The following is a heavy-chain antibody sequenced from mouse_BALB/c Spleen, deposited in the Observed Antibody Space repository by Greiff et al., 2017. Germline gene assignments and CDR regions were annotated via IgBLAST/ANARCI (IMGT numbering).Heavy chain of an antibody. J-gene: IGHJ3*01. CDR3: ERKNWDVAD. V-gene: IGHV5-9-3*01. Sequence: EVQLVESGGGLVKPGGSLKLSCAASGFTFSSYAMSWVRQTPEKRLEWVATISSGGSYTYYPDSVKGRFTISRDNAKNTLYLQMSSLRSEDTAMYYCERKNWDVADWGQGTLVTVAA. CDR2: ISSGGSYT. CDR1: GFTFSSYA. D-gene: IGHD4-1*01.